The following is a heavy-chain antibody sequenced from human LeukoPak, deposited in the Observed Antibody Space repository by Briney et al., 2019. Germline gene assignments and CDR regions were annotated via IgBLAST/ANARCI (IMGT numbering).Heavy chain of an antibody. J-gene: IGHJ4*02. CDR2: IYYSGST. D-gene: IGHD2-15*01. CDR3: ARGRGYCSGGSCNFDY. CDR1: GGSISSGGYY. V-gene: IGHV4-31*03. Sequence: PSETLTLTCTVSGGSISSGGYYWSWIRQHPGKGLEWIGYIYYSGSTYYNPSLKSRVTISADTSKNQFSLKLSSVTAADTAVYYCARGRGYCSGGSCNFDYWGQGTLVTVSS.